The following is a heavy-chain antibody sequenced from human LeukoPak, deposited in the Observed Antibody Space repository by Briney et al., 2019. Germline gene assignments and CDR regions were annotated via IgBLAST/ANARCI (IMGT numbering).Heavy chain of an antibody. CDR2: INGANGNR. D-gene: IGHD2-21*02. J-gene: IGHJ4*02. Sequence: ASVKVSCKASGYTFNKYGISWVRQVPGQGLEWMGWINGANGNRKYAQKLQGRVTMTTDTSTSTAYMELRSLRSDDTAVYYCARDLTVVTAYYFDYWGQGTLVTVSS. CDR1: GYTFNKYG. V-gene: IGHV1-18*01. CDR3: ARDLTVVTAYYFDY.